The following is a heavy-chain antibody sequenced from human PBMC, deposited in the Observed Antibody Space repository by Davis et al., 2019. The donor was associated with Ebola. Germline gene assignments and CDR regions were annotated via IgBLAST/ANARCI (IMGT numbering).Heavy chain of an antibody. CDR2: INHSGST. CDR3: ARGDWLYYYGMDV. V-gene: IGHV4-34*01. D-gene: IGHD2-21*01. CDR1: GGSFSGYY. Sequence: SETLSLTCAVYGGSFSGYYWGWIRQPPGKGLEWIGEINHSGSTNYNPSLKSRVTISVDTSKNQFSLKLSSVTAADTAVYYCARGDWLYYYGMDVWGQGTTVTVSS. J-gene: IGHJ6*02.